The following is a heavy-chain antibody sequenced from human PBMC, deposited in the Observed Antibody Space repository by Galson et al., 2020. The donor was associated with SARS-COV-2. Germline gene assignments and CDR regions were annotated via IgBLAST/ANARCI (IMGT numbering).Heavy chain of an antibody. Sequence: ASVKVSCKASGYTFTSYDINWVRQATGQGLEWMGWMNPNSGNTGYAQKFQGRVTMTRNTSISTAYMELSSLRSEDTAVYYCARGGLRITIFYYYYYMDVWGKGTTVTVSS. CDR1: GYTFTSYD. V-gene: IGHV1-8*01. D-gene: IGHD3-3*01. J-gene: IGHJ6*03. CDR2: MNPNSGNT. CDR3: ARGGLRITIFYYYYYMDV.